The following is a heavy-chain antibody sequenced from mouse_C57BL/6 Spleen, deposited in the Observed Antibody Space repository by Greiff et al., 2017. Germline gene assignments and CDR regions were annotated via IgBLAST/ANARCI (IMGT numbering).Heavy chain of an antibody. Sequence: QVQLQQSGAELAKPGASVKLSCKASGYTFTSYWMHWVKQRPGQGLEWIGYINPSSGYTKYNQKFKDKATLTAYKSSSTAYMQLSSLTYEDSAVYYCARSDYDYWGQGTSVTVSS. CDR3: ARSDYDY. J-gene: IGHJ4*01. V-gene: IGHV1-7*01. D-gene: IGHD2-4*01. CDR1: GYTFTSYW. CDR2: INPSSGYT.